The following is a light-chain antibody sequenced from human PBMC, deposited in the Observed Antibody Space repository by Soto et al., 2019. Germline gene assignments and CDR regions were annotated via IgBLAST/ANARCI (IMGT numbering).Light chain of an antibody. Sequence: EIVMTQSPANMSVSPGERATLSCRASQSVGNNLDWYQQKPGQAPRLLIYGASSRATGIPARFSGSGSGTEFTLTISSLQSADFVAYYCQQYNDWPITFGQGTKLEL. CDR1: QSVGNN. CDR3: QQYNDWPIT. J-gene: IGKJ2*01. CDR2: GAS. V-gene: IGKV3-15*01.